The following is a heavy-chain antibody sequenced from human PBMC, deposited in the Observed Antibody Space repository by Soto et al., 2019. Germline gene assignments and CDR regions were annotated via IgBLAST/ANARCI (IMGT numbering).Heavy chain of an antibody. CDR1: GYTFTSYD. CDR3: ARGRGVVVVAAIAYYYYFMYV. CDR2: MNPNSGNT. D-gene: IGHD2-15*01. Sequence: GASVKVSCKASGYTFTSYDINWVRQATGQGLEWMGWMNPNSGNTGYAQKFQGRVTMTRNTSISTAYMELSSLRSEDTAVYYCARGRGVVVVAAIAYYYYFMYVWGKGNTVTVSS. V-gene: IGHV1-8*01. J-gene: IGHJ6*03.